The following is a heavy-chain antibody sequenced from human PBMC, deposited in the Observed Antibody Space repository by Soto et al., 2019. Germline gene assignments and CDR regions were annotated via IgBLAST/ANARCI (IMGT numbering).Heavy chain of an antibody. CDR3: TRQGNYEFDP. CDR1: GFTFSGSA. V-gene: IGHV3-73*01. J-gene: IGHJ5*02. Sequence: PGGSLILSCAASGFTFSGSAMHWVRRASGKGLEWVGRIRSKANSYATAYAASVKGRFTISRDDSKNTAYLQMNSLKTEDTAVYYCTRQGNYEFDPWGQGTLVTVSS. CDR2: IRSKANSYAT. D-gene: IGHD1-7*01.